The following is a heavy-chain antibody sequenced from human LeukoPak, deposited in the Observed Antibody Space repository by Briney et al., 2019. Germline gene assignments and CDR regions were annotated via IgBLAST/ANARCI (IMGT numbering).Heavy chain of an antibody. D-gene: IGHD4-17*01. V-gene: IGHV3-21*01. CDR3: ARVSTMTTGDDAFDI. CDR2: ISSSSIYI. Sequence: GGSLRLSCEVSGFTSSTYTMNWVRQAPGKGLEWVSSISSSSIYIYYADSVKGRFTISRDNAKNSLYLQMNSLRAEDTAVYYCARVSTMTTGDDAFDIWGQGTMVTVSS. CDR1: GFTSSTYT. J-gene: IGHJ3*02.